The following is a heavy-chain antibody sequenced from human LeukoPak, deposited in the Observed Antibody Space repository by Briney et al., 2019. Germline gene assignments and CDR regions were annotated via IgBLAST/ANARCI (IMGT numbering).Heavy chain of an antibody. Sequence: PGGSLRLSCAASGFTVSSNYMSWVRQAPGKGLEWVSVIYSGGSTYYADSVKGRFTISRDNSKNTLYLQMNSLRAEDTAVYYCARDPTVVTPGAFDIWGQGTMVTVSS. J-gene: IGHJ3*02. CDR1: GFTVSSNY. CDR3: ARDPTVVTPGAFDI. D-gene: IGHD4-23*01. CDR2: IYSGGST. V-gene: IGHV3-66*02.